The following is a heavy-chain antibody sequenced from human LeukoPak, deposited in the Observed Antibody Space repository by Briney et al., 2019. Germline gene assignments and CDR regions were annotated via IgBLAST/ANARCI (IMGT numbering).Heavy chain of an antibody. J-gene: IGHJ4*02. CDR2: IYSGGST. CDR3: ARAREYSSSWYLLNY. V-gene: IGHV3-66*01. CDR1: GFTVSSNY. Sequence: GGSLRLSCAASGFTVSSNYMSWVRQAPGKGLEWVSVIYSGGSTYYADSVKGRFTISRDSSKNALYLQMNSLRAEDTAVYYCARAREYSSSWYLLNYWGQGTLVTVYS. D-gene: IGHD6-13*01.